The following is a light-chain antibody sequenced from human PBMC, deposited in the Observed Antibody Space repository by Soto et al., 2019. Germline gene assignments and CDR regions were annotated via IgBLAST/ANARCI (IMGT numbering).Light chain of an antibody. CDR1: QSVSSSY. Sequence: EIVLTQSPGTLSLSLGERATLSCRASQSVSSSYLAWYQHKPGQAPRLLIYGASTRATGIPARFSGSGSGTDFTLTISSLQSEDFAVYYCQQYNNWPPVTFGGGTKVDIK. V-gene: IGKV3-15*01. CDR3: QQYNNWPPVT. J-gene: IGKJ4*01. CDR2: GAS.